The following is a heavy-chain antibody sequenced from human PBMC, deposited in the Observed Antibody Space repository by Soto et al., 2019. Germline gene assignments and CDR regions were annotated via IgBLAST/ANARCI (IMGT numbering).Heavy chain of an antibody. J-gene: IGHJ6*02. CDR2: IYYSGST. V-gene: IGHV4-59*01. D-gene: IGHD6-13*01. CDR3: ARVIIAAAGENYYYYYGMDV. CDR1: GGSISSYY. Sequence: KTSETLSLTCTVSGGSISSYYWSWIRQPPGKGLEWIGYIYYSGSTNYNPSLKSRVTISVDTSKNQFSLKLSSVTAADTAVYYCARVIIAAAGENYYYYYGMDVWGQGTTVTVSS.